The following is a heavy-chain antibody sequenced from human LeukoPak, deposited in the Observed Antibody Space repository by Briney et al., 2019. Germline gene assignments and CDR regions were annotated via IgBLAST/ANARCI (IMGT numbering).Heavy chain of an antibody. CDR2: IKQDGSEK. D-gene: IGHD1-26*01. V-gene: IGHV3-7*01. Sequence: GGSLRLSCAASGLTFSRYWMSWVRQAPGKGLEWVANIKQDGSEKYYVDSVKGRFTISRDNAKNSLYLQMNSLRAEDTAVYYSARDLVGDSDYWGQGTLVTVSS. J-gene: IGHJ4*02. CDR3: ARDLVGDSDY. CDR1: GLTFSRYW.